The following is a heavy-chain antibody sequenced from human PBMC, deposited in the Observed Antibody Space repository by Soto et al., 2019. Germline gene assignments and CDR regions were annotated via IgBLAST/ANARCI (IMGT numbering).Heavy chain of an antibody. CDR3: ARAIGPTLFDY. CDR2: IGTAGDT. CDR1: GFTFSSYD. V-gene: IGHV3-13*04. Sequence: GGSLRLSCSASGFTFSSYDMHWVRQGPGKGLEWVSAIGTAGDTNYAGSVKGRFTISRENAKNSLYLQMNSLRAGDTAIYFCARAIGPTLFDYWGQGTLATVSS. D-gene: IGHD3-22*01. J-gene: IGHJ4*02.